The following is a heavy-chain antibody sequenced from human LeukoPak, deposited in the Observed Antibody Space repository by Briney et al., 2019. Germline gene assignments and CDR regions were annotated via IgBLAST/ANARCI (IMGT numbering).Heavy chain of an antibody. V-gene: IGHV4-59*01. Sequence: SETLSLTCTVSGGSISSFYWSWIRQPPGKGLEWIGYIYYSGSTNYNPSLKSRVTISVDTSKNQFSLKLSSVTAADTAVYYCARDEGHYSSAYRIDVWGQRTTVTVSS. CDR1: GGSISSFY. J-gene: IGHJ6*02. D-gene: IGHD3-10*01. CDR3: ARDEGHYSSAYRIDV. CDR2: IYYSGST.